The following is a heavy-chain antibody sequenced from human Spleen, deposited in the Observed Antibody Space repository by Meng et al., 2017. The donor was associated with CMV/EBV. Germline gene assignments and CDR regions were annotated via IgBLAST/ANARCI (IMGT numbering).Heavy chain of an antibody. Sequence: SISSGGHYWSWIRQHQGKGLEWIGYIYYSGSTYNNTYLNSRVTISVDTSKNQFSLKLKSVTAADTAVYYCASAVVEIATSPADFQHWGQGTLVTVSS. J-gene: IGHJ1*01. CDR1: SISSGGHY. CDR2: IYYSGST. V-gene: IGHV4-31*02. D-gene: IGHD2-21*01. CDR3: ASAVVEIATSPADFQH.